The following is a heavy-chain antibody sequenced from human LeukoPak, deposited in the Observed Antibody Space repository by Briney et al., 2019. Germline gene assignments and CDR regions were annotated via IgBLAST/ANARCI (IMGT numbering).Heavy chain of an antibody. CDR3: AKDVYGDYGGLDY. D-gene: IGHD4-17*01. J-gene: IGHJ4*02. CDR2: IRGSDGST. Sequence: GGSLRLSCAASGFPFSTYAMSWVRQAPGKGLEWVSSIRGSDGSTYYADSVKGRFTISRDNSKNTLYLQMNSLRAEDTAVYYCAKDVYGDYGGLDYWGQGTLVTVSS. V-gene: IGHV3-23*01. CDR1: GFPFSTYA.